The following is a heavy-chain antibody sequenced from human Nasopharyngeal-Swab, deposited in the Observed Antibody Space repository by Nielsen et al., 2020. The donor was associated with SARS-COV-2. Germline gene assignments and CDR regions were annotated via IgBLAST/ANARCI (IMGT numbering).Heavy chain of an antibody. D-gene: IGHD1-14*01. CDR1: GGSFSGYY. V-gene: IGHV4-34*01. J-gene: IGHJ4*02. Sequence: GSLRLSCAVYGGSFSGYYWSWIRQPPGKGLEWIGEINHSGSTNYNPSLKSRVTISVDTSKNQFSLKLSSVTAADTAVYYCGLSASAPQTRTLEYWGQGALVTVSS. CDR3: GLSASAPQTRTLEY. CDR2: INHSGST.